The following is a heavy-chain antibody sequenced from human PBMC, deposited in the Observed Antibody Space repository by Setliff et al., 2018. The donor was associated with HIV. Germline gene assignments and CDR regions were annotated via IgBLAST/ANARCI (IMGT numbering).Heavy chain of an antibody. CDR2: IYFSGSA. CDR1: GDSIRSQF. V-gene: IGHV4-31*01. Sequence: SETLSLTCNLSGDSIRSQFWTWIRQNPGKGLEWIGYIYFSGSATYNPSLKSPVSISVDTSKNQFYLKLSSVTAADTAVYYCARGRDKYGPIDYWGQGTLVTVSS. CDR3: ARGRDKYGPIDY. D-gene: IGHD3-10*01. J-gene: IGHJ4*02.